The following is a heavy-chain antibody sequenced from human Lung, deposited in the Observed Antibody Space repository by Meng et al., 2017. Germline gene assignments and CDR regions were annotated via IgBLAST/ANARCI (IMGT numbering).Heavy chain of an antibody. CDR2: IWNDGSNQ. CDR1: GFSFRSYG. V-gene: IGHV3-33*01. CDR3: ARDERATQFEY. J-gene: IGHJ4*02. Sequence: QVQLVESGGGVVQPGKSLRVSCEASGFSFRSYGMHWVRQAPGKGLEWVAVIWNDGSNQYYADSVKGRLSISRDNSKNTLFLQMNSLRAEDTAMYFCARDERATQFEYWGQGTLVTVS.